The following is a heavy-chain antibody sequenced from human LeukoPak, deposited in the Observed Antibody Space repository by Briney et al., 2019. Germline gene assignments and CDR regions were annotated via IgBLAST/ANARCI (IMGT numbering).Heavy chain of an antibody. V-gene: IGHV3-53*01. J-gene: IGHJ4*02. CDR1: GFTVSSNY. D-gene: IGHD2-15*01. CDR2: IYSGGST. CDR3: AREGRGSFDY. Sequence: GGSLRPSCAASGFTVSSNYMSWVRQAPGKGLEWVSVIYSGGSTHYADSVKGRFTISRDNSKNTLYLQMNSLRAEDTAVYYCAREGRGSFDYWGQGTLVTVSS.